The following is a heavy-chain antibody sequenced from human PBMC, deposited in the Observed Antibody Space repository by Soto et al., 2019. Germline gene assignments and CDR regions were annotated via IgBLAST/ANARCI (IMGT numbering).Heavy chain of an antibody. D-gene: IGHD4-17*01. J-gene: IGHJ4*02. CDR2: ISGNGEII. CDR1: GFTFSDYY. V-gene: IGHV3-11*01. CDR3: ARDVDADYRTDFDY. Sequence: GGSLRLSCAASGFTFSDYYIHWIRRAPGKGLEWISYISGNGEIIQYAASARGRFTISRDNAENSVYLEMDSLRAEDTALYYCARDVDADYRTDFDYWGRGALVTVSS.